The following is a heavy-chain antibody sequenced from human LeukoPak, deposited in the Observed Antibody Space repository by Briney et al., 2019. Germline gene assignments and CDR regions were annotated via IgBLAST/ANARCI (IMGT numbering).Heavy chain of an antibody. V-gene: IGHV3-7*01. J-gene: IGHJ4*02. D-gene: IGHD3-16*01. CDR3: ARSLGDD. Sequence: GGSLRLSCEVSGLTFSSYWMTWVRQAPGKGLEWVASINQNGREKYYVDSVKGRFTISRDNAKDSLYLQMNSLRDEDTAVYYCARSLGDDWGQGTLVTVSS. CDR2: INQNGREK. CDR1: GLTFSSYW.